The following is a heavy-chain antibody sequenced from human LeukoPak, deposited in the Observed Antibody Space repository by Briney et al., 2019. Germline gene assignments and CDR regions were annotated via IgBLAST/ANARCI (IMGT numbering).Heavy chain of an antibody. J-gene: IGHJ6*04. CDR3: ATERVGYCIGVYCYGLDV. CDR2: INPSGGST. CDR1: GYTFTSFY. Sequence: AASVKVSCKASGYTFTSFYMQWVRQAPGQGLEWMGIINPSGGSTNYAQKFQGRVSMTHDTSTDTASMELSSLKSEDTAIYFCATERVGYCIGVYCYGLDVWGKGTTVTISS. V-gene: IGHV1-46*01. D-gene: IGHD2-15*01.